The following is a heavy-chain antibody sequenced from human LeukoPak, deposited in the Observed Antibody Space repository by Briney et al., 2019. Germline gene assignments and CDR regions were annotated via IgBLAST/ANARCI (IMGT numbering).Heavy chain of an antibody. CDR2: ISSSSSYI. CDR1: GFTFSSYS. D-gene: IGHD6-19*01. Sequence: PGGSLRLSCAASGFTFSSYSMNWVRQAPGKGLEWVSSISSSSSYIYYADSVRGRFTISRDNAKNSLYLQMNSLRAEDTAVYYCAREAIAVAGPNAFDIWGQGTMVTVSS. CDR3: AREAIAVAGPNAFDI. V-gene: IGHV3-21*01. J-gene: IGHJ3*02.